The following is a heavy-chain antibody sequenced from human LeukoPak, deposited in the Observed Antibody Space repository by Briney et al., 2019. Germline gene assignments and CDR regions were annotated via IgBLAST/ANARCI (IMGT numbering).Heavy chain of an antibody. Sequence: ASVKVSCKASGYTFTSYGISWVRQATGQGLEWMGWMNPNSGNTGYAQKFQGRVTMTRNTSISTAYMELSSLRSEDTAVYYCARDPGDYGMDVWGQGTTVTVSS. CDR2: MNPNSGNT. J-gene: IGHJ6*02. CDR3: ARDPGDYGMDV. V-gene: IGHV1-8*02. CDR1: GYTFTSYG.